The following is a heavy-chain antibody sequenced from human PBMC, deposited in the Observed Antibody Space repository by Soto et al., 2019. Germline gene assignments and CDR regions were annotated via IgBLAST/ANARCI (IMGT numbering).Heavy chain of an antibody. CDR2: IIPIFGTA. D-gene: IGHD4-4*01. J-gene: IGHJ4*02. Sequence: VNVSFKASGGTFSSYAISWVRQAPGQGLEWMGGIIPIFGTANYAQKFQGRVTITADESTSTAYMELSSLRSEDTAVYYCAVGNLGSNLAYWGQGTLVTVSS. CDR3: AVGNLGSNLAY. V-gene: IGHV1-69*01. CDR1: GGTFSSYA.